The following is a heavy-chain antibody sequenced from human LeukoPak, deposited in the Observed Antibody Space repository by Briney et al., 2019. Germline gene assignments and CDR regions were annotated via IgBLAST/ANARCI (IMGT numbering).Heavy chain of an antibody. J-gene: IGHJ5*02. D-gene: IGHD6-19*01. CDR1: GGSISSTEW. V-gene: IGHV4-4*02. CDR2: IYHSGST. Sequence: SETLSLTCAVSGGSISSTEWWTWVRQPPGKGLEWIGEIYHSGSTNYNPSLKSRVTISVDKSKNQFSLKLSSVTAADTAVYYCARHGYSSGSLAWFDPWGQGTQVTVSS. CDR3: ARHGYSSGSLAWFDP.